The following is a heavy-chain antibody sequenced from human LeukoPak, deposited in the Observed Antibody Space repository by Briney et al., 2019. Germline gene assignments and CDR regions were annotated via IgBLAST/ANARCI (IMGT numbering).Heavy chain of an antibody. CDR2: ISPYHGNT. J-gene: IGHJ4*02. D-gene: IGHD1-7*01. Sequence: VASVKVSCKTSGYTFTTYGINWVRQAPGQGLEWMGWISPYHGNTKYAYGLQDRVTLTTDASTTTAYMELSGLRPDDTAVYYCARDISGTTFDYWGQGTLVTVSS. CDR3: ARDISGTTFDY. CDR1: GYTFTTYG. V-gene: IGHV1-18*01.